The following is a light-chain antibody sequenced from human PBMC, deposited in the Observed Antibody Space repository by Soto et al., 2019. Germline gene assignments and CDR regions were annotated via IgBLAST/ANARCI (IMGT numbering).Light chain of an antibody. CDR2: DAS. V-gene: IGKV3-20*01. CDR1: QSVSSSS. J-gene: IGKJ4*01. CDR3: QQYGSSPLT. Sequence: EIVLTQSPGTLSLSPRERATLSCRASQSVSSSSLAWYQQKHGQAPRLLIYDASNRATGIPDRFSGSGSGTDFTLTISRLEPEDFAVYYCQQYGSSPLTFGGGTKGEIK.